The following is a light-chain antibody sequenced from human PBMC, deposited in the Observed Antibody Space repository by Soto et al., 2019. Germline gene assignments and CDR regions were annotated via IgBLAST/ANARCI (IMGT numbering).Light chain of an antibody. J-gene: IGLJ2*01. Sequence: QSVLTQPASVSGSPGQSITISCTGTSSDIGAHIHVSWYQQHPGKAPKLLIYEVSNRPSGVSSHFSGSKSGDTASLTISGLQAEDEDDYYCCSYTSTSTLLVFGGGTKLTVL. CDR1: SSDIGAHIH. CDR3: CSYTSTSTLLV. CDR2: EVS. V-gene: IGLV2-14*01.